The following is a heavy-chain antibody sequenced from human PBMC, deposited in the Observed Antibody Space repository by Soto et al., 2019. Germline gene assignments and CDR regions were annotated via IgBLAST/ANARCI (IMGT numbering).Heavy chain of an antibody. J-gene: IGHJ6*02. CDR1: GFTFSDYY. V-gene: IGHV3-11*05. Sequence: QVQLVESGGGLVRPGGSLRLSCAASGFTFSDYYMTWIRQAPGKGLEWVSYITGSSTHTNYADSVKGRFTISRDNAKNLLYLQMNSLGVDDTAVYYCAREYYYGMDVWGQGTTVTVSS. CDR3: AREYYYGMDV. CDR2: ITGSSTHT.